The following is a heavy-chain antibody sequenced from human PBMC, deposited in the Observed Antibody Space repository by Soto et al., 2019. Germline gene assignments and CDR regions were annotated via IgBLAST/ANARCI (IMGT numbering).Heavy chain of an antibody. CDR2: IWYDGSNK. CDR1: GFTFSSYG. V-gene: IGHV3-33*01. J-gene: IGHJ4*02. D-gene: IGHD6-6*01. CDR3: ARGVASSSSAPGDY. Sequence: QVQLVESGGGVVQPGRSLRLSCAASGFTFSSYGMHWVRQAPGKGLEWVAVIWYDGSNKYYADSVKGRFTISRDNSKNTLYLKMNSLRAEDTAVYYCARGVASSSSAPGDYWGQGTLVTVSS.